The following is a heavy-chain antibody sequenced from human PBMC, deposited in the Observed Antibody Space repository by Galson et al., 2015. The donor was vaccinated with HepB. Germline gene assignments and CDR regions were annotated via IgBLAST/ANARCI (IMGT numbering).Heavy chain of an antibody. J-gene: IGHJ4*02. CDR2: IGTAGDT. V-gene: IGHV3-13*01. CDR1: GFTFSSYD. Sequence: SLRLSCAASGFTFSSYDMHWVRQATGKGLEWVSAIGTAGDTYYPGSVKGRFTISRENAKNSLYLQMNSLRAGDTAVYYCARGSLQEELDYWGQGTLVTVSS. CDR3: ARGSLQEELDY. D-gene: IGHD4-11*01.